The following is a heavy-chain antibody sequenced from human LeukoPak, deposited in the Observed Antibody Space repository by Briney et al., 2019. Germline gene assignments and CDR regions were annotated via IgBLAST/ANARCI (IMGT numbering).Heavy chain of an antibody. J-gene: IGHJ5*02. V-gene: IGHV1-69*13. Sequence: SVKVSCKASGGTFSSYAISWVRQAPGQGLEWMGGITPIFGTANYAQKFQGRVTITADESTSTAYMELSSLRSEDTAVYYCAVHLPGDYLDPWGQGTLVTVSS. CDR2: ITPIFGTA. D-gene: IGHD4-17*01. CDR3: AVHLPGDYLDP. CDR1: GGTFSSYA.